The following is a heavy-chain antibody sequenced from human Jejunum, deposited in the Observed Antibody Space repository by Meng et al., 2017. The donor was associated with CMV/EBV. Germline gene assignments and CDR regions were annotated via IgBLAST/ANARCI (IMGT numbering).Heavy chain of an antibody. CDR3: TRDLNWGNSSPYYFAY. CDR1: FPFSSFE. J-gene: IGHJ4*02. D-gene: IGHD7-27*01. CDR2: ISTSGTFI. V-gene: IGHV3-48*03. Sequence: FPFSSFEMNWVRPAPGKGLEWVSFISTSGTFIHYADSVKGRFTISRDNTKNSLYLQTNSLRAEDSAVYYCTRDLNWGNSSPYYFAYWGQGTLVTVSS.